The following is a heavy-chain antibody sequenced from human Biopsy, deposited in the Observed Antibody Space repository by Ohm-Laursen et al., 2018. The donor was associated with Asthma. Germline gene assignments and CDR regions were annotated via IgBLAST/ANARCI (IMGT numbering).Heavy chain of an antibody. CDR3: ARKAGSCISRTCYSLDF. Sequence: GASVSVSCKSLGGTFNTYVIGWARQAPGQGREWMGWINSVFGTTTYPQKFQDRVTITADDSTSTVYMELSSLRSEDTAVYYCARKAGSCISRTCYSLDFWGQGTLVTVSS. V-gene: IGHV1-69*13. D-gene: IGHD2-2*01. J-gene: IGHJ4*02. CDR1: GGTFNTYV. CDR2: INSVFGTT.